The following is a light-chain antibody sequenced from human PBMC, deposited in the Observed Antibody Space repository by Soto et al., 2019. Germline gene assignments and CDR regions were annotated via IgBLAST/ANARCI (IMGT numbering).Light chain of an antibody. Sequence: EIVMTQSPATLSVSPGERARLSCRASQSVSSNLAWYQQKPGQAPRLLIYGASTRATGIPARFRGSGSGTEFTLTISSLQSEDFAVYYCQQYNDWPALTFGGGTKVDI. J-gene: IGKJ4*01. V-gene: IGKV3-15*01. CDR1: QSVSSN. CDR3: QQYNDWPALT. CDR2: GAS.